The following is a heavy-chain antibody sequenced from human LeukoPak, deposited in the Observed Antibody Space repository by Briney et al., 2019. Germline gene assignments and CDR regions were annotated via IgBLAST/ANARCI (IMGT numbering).Heavy chain of an antibody. CDR3: ARVPGIHVRDNYLDY. V-gene: IGHV4-39*07. J-gene: IGHJ4*02. CDR1: GGSISSSAYY. D-gene: IGHD3-10*02. Sequence: PSETLSLTCTVSGGSISSSAYYWAWIRQPPGKGLEWIGSLKYNGNTHYNPSLKSRATISLDTSKNQFSLNLSSVTAADTAVYSCARVPGIHVRDNYLDYWGQGTLVTVAS. CDR2: LKYNGNT.